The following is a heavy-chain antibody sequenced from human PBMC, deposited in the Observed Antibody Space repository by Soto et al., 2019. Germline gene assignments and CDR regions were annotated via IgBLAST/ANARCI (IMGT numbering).Heavy chain of an antibody. D-gene: IGHD3-3*01. CDR2: ITTGGGST. Sequence: PGGSLRLSCAASEFTFSNYAMSWVRQTPGKGLEWVSSITTGGGSTYYADSVKGRFTISRDNSQNTLSLQMNSLRDEDTAVYFCAKHMYGYYYAMDVWGQGTTVTVSS. J-gene: IGHJ6*02. CDR3: AKHMYGYYYAMDV. CDR1: EFTFSNYA. V-gene: IGHV3-23*01.